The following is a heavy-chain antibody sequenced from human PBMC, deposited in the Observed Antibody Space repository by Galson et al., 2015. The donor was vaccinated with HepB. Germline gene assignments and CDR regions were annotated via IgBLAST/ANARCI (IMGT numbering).Heavy chain of an antibody. CDR1: GYTFTSYA. Sequence: SVKVSCKASGYTFTSYAMHWVRQAPGQRLGWMGWINAGNGNTKYSQKFQGRVTITRDTSASTAYMELSSLRSEDTAVYYCARGTSTIFGVAPYYYYYMDVWGKGTTVTVSS. CDR2: INAGNGNT. CDR3: ARGTSTIFGVAPYYYYYMDV. D-gene: IGHD3-3*01. J-gene: IGHJ6*03. V-gene: IGHV1-3*01.